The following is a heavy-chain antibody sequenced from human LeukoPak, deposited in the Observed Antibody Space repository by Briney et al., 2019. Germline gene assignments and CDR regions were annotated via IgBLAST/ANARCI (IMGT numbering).Heavy chain of an antibody. J-gene: IGHJ4*02. CDR3: AKALGGYHFDY. V-gene: IGHV3-23*01. D-gene: IGHD3-16*01. CDR2: ISGSGGSI. Sequence: PGGSLRLSCAASGFTFSSCAMSWVRQAPGKGLEWVSVISGSGGSIYYADSVKGRFTISRDNSKNTLFLHMNSLRAEDTAVYYCAKALGGYHFDYWGQGTLVTVSS. CDR1: GFTFSSCA.